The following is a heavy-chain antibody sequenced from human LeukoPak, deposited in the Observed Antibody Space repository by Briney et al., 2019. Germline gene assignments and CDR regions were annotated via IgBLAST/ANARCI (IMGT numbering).Heavy chain of an antibody. CDR2: IGGNGGST. V-gene: IGHV3-23*01. CDR1: RFTFSNYA. J-gene: IGHJ6*02. D-gene: IGHD6-13*01. CDR3: SGSSWYGYYYYGMDV. Sequence: GGSLRLSCAASRFTFSNYAMSWVRQAPGKGLEWVSAIGGNGGSTYYADSVKGRFTISRDNSKNTLCLQMNSLRAEDTAVYYCSGSSWYGYYYYGMDVWGQGTTVTVSS.